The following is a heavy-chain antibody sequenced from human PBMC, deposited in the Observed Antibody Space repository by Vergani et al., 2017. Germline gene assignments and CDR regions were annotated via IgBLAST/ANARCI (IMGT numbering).Heavy chain of an antibody. CDR3: ARVRMGVRFRQPHYYGMDV. CDR1: GGAFSTYA. Sequence: QVQLVQSGAEVKKPGSSVRVSCKTSGGAFSTYAINWVRQAPGQGLEWMGAIIPNFSPARSAQKFQGRVTITADESTRTVYMELNSLRSDDSAVYYCARVRMGVRFRQPHYYGMDVWGQGTTVTVSS. V-gene: IGHV1-69*12. D-gene: IGHD1-14*01. J-gene: IGHJ6*02. CDR2: IIPNFSPA.